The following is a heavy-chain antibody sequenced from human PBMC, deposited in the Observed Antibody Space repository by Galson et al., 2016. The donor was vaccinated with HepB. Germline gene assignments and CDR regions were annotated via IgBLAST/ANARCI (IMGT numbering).Heavy chain of an antibody. J-gene: IGHJ4*02. CDR2: ISSNRVYI. V-gene: IGHV3-21*01. D-gene: IGHD3-10*01. CDR3: ARDFRGSKIRARDFDF. Sequence: GLEWVASISSNRVYINYGDSVKGRFTISRDNAKNSLYLQMNSLRAEDTAVYYCARDFRGSKIRARDFDFWGQGTLVTVSS.